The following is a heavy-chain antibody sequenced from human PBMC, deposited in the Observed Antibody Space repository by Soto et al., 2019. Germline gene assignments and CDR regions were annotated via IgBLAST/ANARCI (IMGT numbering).Heavy chain of an antibody. CDR2: IYYSGST. J-gene: IGHJ6*03. CDR3: ARQLTMVRGVMATFYYYYMDV. D-gene: IGHD3-10*01. Sequence: PSETLSLTCTVSGGSLSSYYWSWIRQPPGKGLEWIGYIYYSGSTNYNPSLKSRVTISVDTSKNQFSLKLSSVTAADTAVYYCARQLTMVRGVMATFYYYYMDVWGKGTTVTVSS. CDR1: GGSLSSYY. V-gene: IGHV4-59*08.